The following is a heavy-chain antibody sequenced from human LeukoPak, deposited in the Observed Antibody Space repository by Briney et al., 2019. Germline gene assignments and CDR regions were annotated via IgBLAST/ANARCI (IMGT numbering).Heavy chain of an antibody. CDR1: GGSVSSGSYY. CDR2: IYYSGST. Sequence: PSETLSLTCTVSGGSVSSGSYYWSWIRQPPGKGLEWIGYIYYSGSTNYNPSLKSRVTISVGTSKNQFSLKLSSVTAADTAVYYCARDRVGSYYYYGMDVWGQGTTVTVSS. CDR3: ARDRVGSYYYYGMDV. J-gene: IGHJ6*02. V-gene: IGHV4-61*01. D-gene: IGHD2-15*01.